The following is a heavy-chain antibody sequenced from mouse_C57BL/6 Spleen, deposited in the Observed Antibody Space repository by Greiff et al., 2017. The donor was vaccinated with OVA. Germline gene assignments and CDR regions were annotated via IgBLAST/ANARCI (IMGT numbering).Heavy chain of an antibody. J-gene: IGHJ3*01. CDR3: GRGGYYYGYFAY. CDR1: GYTFTSYW. D-gene: IGHD1-2*01. Sequence: VQLQQPGTELVQPGASVKLSCKASGYTFTSYWMHWVQQRPGQGLEWIGNINPSTGGTTYNEKFKSKATLTVAKSSSTAVMQLSSLTSEDSAVYYCGRGGYYYGYFAYWGQGTLLTVSA. CDR2: INPSTGGT. V-gene: IGHV1-53*01.